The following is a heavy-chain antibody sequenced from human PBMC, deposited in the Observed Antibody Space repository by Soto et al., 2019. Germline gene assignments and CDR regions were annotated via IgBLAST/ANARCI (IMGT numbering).Heavy chain of an antibody. J-gene: IGHJ6*02. CDR3: ARSSKYYDFWSGYYSSSYYYGMDV. CDR1: GYTFTGYY. D-gene: IGHD3-3*01. CDR2: INPNSGNT. Sequence: ASVKVSCKASGYTFTGYYIHWVRQAPGQGLEWMGWINPNSGNTGYAQKFQGRVTMTRNTSISTAYMELSSLRSEDTAVYYCARSSKYYDFWSGYYSSSYYYGMDVWGQGTTVTVSS. V-gene: IGHV1-8*02.